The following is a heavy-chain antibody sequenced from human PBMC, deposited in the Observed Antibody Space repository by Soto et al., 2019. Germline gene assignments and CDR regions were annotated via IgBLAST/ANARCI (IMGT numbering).Heavy chain of an antibody. D-gene: IGHD1-26*01. CDR2: IYHSGST. Sequence: KTSETLSLTCAVSGYSISSGYYWGWIRQPPGKGLEWIGSIYHSGSTYYNPSLKSRVTISVDTSKNQFSLKLSSVTAADTAVYYCARDQPQWEPRGNWFDPWGQGTLVTVSS. J-gene: IGHJ5*02. CDR1: GYSISSGYY. CDR3: ARDQPQWEPRGNWFDP. V-gene: IGHV4-38-2*02.